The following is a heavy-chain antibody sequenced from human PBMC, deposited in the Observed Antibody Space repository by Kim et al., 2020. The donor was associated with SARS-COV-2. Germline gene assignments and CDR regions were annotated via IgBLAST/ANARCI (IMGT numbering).Heavy chain of an antibody. Sequence: GGSLRLSCAASGFTFSDHYMDWVRQAPGKGLEWVGRARNKANSYTTEYAASVKGRFTISRDDSKNSLYLQMNSLKTEDTALYYCAGGGAASYYLGHGALVAVSA. CDR3: AGGGAASYY. J-gene: IGHJ4*01. CDR2: ARNKANSYTT. D-gene: IGHD1-26*01. V-gene: IGHV3-72*01. CDR1: GFTFSDHY.